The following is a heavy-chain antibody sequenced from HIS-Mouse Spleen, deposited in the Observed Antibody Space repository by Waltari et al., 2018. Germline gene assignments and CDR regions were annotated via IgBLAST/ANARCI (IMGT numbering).Heavy chain of an antibody. CDR3: AREIPYSSSWYDWYFDL. CDR2: IYYSAIT. D-gene: IGHD6-13*01. CDR1: GGSISSSSYY. J-gene: IGHJ2*01. Sequence: QLQLQESGPGLVKPSETLSLTCTVSGGSISSSSYYWGWIRQPPGKGLEWIGSIYYSAITYDNPSLKSRVTISVDTSKNQFSLKLSSVTAADTAVYYCAREIPYSSSWYDWYFDLWGRGTLVTVSS. V-gene: IGHV4-39*07.